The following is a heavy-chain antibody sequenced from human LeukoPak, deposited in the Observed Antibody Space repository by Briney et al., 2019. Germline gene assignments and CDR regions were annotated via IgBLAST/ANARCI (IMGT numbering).Heavy chain of an antibody. CDR1: GYTFTSYD. CDR2: MNPNSGNT. J-gene: IGHJ6*03. CDR3: ARGGASWLQLGNHYYYMDV. V-gene: IGHV1-8*01. D-gene: IGHD6-13*01. Sequence: ASVKVSCKASGYTFTSYDINWVRQATGQGLEWMGWMNPNSGNTSYAQKFQGRVTMTRNTSISTAYMELSSLRSEDTAVYYCARGGASWLQLGNHYYYMDVGSKGTTVTVSS.